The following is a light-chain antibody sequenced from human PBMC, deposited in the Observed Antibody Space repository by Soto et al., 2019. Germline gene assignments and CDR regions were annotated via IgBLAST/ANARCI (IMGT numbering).Light chain of an antibody. V-gene: IGKV3-11*01. CDR2: DAS. CDR3: QQRRRCPPNLT. CDR1: QSVSSY. J-gene: IGKJ5*01. Sequence: EIVLTQSPATLSLSPGERATLSCRASQSVSSYLAWYQQKPGQAPKLLIYDASNRATGIPARFSGSGSGTDTTLTISIREPEDFAFYDCQQRRRCPPNLTFGQGTRVEIK.